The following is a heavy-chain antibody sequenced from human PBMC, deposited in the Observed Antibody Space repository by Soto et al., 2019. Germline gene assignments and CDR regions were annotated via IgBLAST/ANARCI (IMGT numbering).Heavy chain of an antibody. V-gene: IGHV3-9*01. CDR2: ISWNSVTI. Sequence: EVQLVESGGGLAQPGWSRRLSCAASGFNFDYHAMHWVRQTPGKGLEWVSGISWNSVTINYADSIKGRFTISRDNAKRTLYLQMNNLRPAATAMYFCVRSSGSQPRAGWFDPWGQGTLVTVS. CDR1: GFNFDYHA. J-gene: IGHJ5*02. CDR3: VRSSGSQPRAGWFDP. D-gene: IGHD1-26*01.